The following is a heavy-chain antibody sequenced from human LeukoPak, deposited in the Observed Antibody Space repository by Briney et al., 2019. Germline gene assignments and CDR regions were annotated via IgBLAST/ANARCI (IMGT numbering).Heavy chain of an antibody. CDR1: GFTFSTFA. Sequence: GESLTLSCSVSGFTFSTFAIHWVRHRQAPGLGYDSVISSNCGSTNYAGSVKDRFTISRDNSNSTLYLQMLSLIAAAPAVYYCLKGQRDYYYGLYVWGEGTTVTDSS. D-gene: IGHD6-25*01. V-gene: IGHV3-64*03. J-gene: IGHJ6*01. CDR3: LKGQRDYYYGLYV. CDR2: ISSNCGST.